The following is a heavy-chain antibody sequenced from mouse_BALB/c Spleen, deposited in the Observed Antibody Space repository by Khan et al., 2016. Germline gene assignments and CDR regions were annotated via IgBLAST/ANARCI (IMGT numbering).Heavy chain of an antibody. V-gene: IGHV5-9-4*01. D-gene: IGHD2-14*01. J-gene: IGHJ3*01. CDR2: ISSGGSYT. Sequence: EVELVESGGGLVKPGGSLKLSCAASGFTFSSYAMSWVRQSPEKRLEWVAEISSGGSYTYYPDTVTGRFTLSRDNAKNSLYREMGSYGSEDTAMYDCARADRPYWGQGTLVTVSA. CDR1: GFTFSSYA. CDR3: ARADRPY.